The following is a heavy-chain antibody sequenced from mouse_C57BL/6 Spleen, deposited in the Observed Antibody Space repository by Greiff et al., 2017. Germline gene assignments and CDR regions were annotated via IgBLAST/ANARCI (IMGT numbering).Heavy chain of an antibody. V-gene: IGHV14-3*01. CDR3: TRSGSSGSSRGFDY. CDR1: GFTIKNTY. J-gene: IGHJ2*01. CDR2: IDPASGNT. Sequence: VQLQQSVAELVRPGASVKLSCTASGFTIKNTYMRWVKQRPEQGLEWIGRIDPASGNTKYAPKFQGKATITADTSSNTAYLQLSSQTSEDTAIYSCTRSGSSGSSRGFDYWGQGTTLTVSS. D-gene: IGHD1-1*01.